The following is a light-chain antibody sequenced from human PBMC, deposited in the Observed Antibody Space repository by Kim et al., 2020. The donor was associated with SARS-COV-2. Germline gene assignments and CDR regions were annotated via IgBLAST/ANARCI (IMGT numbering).Light chain of an antibody. CDR1: NIGSKS. CDR2: YDS. V-gene: IGLV3-21*04. CDR3: QVWDSSSDPVV. J-gene: IGLJ2*01. Sequence: APGKTARITWGGNNIGSKSVHWYQQKSGQAPVLVIYYDSDRPSGIPERFSGSNSGNTATLTISRVEAGDEADYYCQVWDSSSDPVVFGGGTQLTVL.